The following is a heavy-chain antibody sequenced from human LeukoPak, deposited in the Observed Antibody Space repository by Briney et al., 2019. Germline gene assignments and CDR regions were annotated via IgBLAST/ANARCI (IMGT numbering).Heavy chain of an antibody. CDR2: ISAYNGNT. V-gene: IGHV1-18*01. Sequence: ASVKVSCKASGYTFTSYGISWVRQAPGQGLEWMGWISAYNGNTNYAQKLQGRVTMTTDTSTSTAYMELRSLRSDDTAVYYCARGYCGGDCHSFPHKGHFDYWGQGTLVTVSS. CDR1: GYTFTSYG. J-gene: IGHJ4*02. D-gene: IGHD2-21*02. CDR3: ARGYCGGDCHSFPHKGHFDY.